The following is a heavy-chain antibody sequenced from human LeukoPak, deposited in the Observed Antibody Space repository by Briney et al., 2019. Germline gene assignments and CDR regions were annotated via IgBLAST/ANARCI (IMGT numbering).Heavy chain of an antibody. D-gene: IGHD2-15*01. CDR1: SGSISNYY. CDR3: ARGFCSGCHCYRTFFDY. J-gene: IGHJ4*02. CDR2: IYYTGST. V-gene: IGHV4-59*01. Sequence: SETLSLTCTVSSGSISNYYGSWIRQSPGKGLEWIGYIYYTGSTNYNPSLKNRVTILVDMSNNQFSLKPSSVTAADTAVYYCARGFCSGCHCYRTFFDYWGQGTLVTVSS.